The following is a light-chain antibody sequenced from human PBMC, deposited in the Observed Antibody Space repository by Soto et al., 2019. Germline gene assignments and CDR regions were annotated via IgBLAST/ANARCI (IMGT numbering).Light chain of an antibody. CDR1: SSNVGGYNY. CDR2: DVS. J-gene: IGLJ1*01. V-gene: IGLV2-11*01. CDR3: CSYEGIYTSYV. Sequence: QSVLTQPRSVSGSPGQSVTISCTGTSSNVGGYNYVSWYQQHPGKVPKLLIYDVSKRPSGVSDRFSGSKSGNTASLTISGLQAEDEADYYCCSYEGIYTSYVFGTGTKVTVL.